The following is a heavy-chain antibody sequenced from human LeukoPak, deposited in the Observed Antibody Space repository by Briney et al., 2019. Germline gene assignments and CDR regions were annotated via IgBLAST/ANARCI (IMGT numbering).Heavy chain of an antibody. CDR2: IYSGGST. J-gene: IGHJ3*02. D-gene: IGHD6-19*01. CDR1: GFTVSNNY. Sequence: GGSLRLSCAASGFTVSNNYMSWVRQAPGKGLEWVSVIYSGGSTYYADSVKGRFTISRDNSKNTLYLQMNSLRAEDTAVYYCAREGDSSGPRSAFDIWGQGTMVTVSS. CDR3: AREGDSSGPRSAFDI. V-gene: IGHV3-53*01.